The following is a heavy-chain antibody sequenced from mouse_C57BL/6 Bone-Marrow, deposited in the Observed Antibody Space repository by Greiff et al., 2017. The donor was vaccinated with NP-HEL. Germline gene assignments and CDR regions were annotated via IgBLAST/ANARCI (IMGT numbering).Heavy chain of an antibody. CDR1: GFSFNTYA. CDR3: VRQHDAWFAY. V-gene: IGHV10-1*01. CDR2: IRSKSNNYAT. J-gene: IGHJ3*01. Sequence: EVHLVESGGGLVQPKGSLKLSCAASGFSFNTYAMNWVRQAPGKGLEWVARIRSKSNNYATYYADSVKDRFTISRDDSESMLYLQMNNLKTEDTAMYYCVRQHDAWFAYWGQGTLVTVSA.